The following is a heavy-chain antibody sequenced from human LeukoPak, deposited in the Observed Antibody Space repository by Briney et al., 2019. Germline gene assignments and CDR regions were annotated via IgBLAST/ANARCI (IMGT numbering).Heavy chain of an antibody. CDR3: AKRTHDYGDSFDY. CDR2: ISYDGSNK. J-gene: IGHJ4*02. D-gene: IGHD4-17*01. V-gene: IGHV3-30*18. CDR1: GFTFSSYG. Sequence: GGSLRLSCAASGFTFSSYGMHWVRQAPGKGLEWVAVISYDGSNKYYADSVKGRFTISRDNSKNTLYLQMNSLRAEDTAVYYCAKRTHDYGDSFDYWGQGTLVTVSS.